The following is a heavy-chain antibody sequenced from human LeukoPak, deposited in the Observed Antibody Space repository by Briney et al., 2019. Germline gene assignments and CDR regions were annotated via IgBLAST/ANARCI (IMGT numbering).Heavy chain of an antibody. J-gene: IGHJ4*02. CDR1: GFTFSSAW. D-gene: IGHD5-24*01. CDR2: VNQDGSGK. CDR3: TSANYGPAY. V-gene: IGHV3-7*01. Sequence: GGSLRLSCAASGFTFSSAWMSWVRQAPGKGLEWVANVNQDGSGKYYVDSVKGRFTISKDNAKNSLYLQMNSLRAEDTAVYYCTSANYGPAYWGQGTLVAVSS.